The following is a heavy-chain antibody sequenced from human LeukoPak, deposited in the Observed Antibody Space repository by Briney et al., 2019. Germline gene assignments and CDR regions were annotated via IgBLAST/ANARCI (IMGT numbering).Heavy chain of an antibody. Sequence: PSETLSLTCTVSGGSISSADYYWSWIRQPPRKGLEWIGYIYYSGSTYYNPSLKSRVTISVDTSKNQFSLKLSSVTAAATAVYYCARDSYYYGSGSYFPPDYWGQGTLVTVSS. J-gene: IGHJ4*02. CDR1: GGSISSADYY. CDR3: ARDSYYYGSGSYFPPDY. D-gene: IGHD3-10*01. CDR2: IYYSGST. V-gene: IGHV4-30-4*01.